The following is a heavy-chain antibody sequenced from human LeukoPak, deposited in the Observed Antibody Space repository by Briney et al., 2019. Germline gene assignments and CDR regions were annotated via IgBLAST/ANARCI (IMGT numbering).Heavy chain of an antibody. J-gene: IGHJ4*02. CDR3: ARAKPYDNNGYSPELRY. CDR1: GYTFTSYY. V-gene: IGHV1-2*02. Sequence: ASVKVSCKTSGYTFTSYYINWLRQAPGQGFEWLGWSDPNSGATKYEHFQGRVTMTWDTSIDTAYMELTRLTSDDTAVYYCARAKPYDNNGYSPELRYWGQGTLVTVS. D-gene: IGHD3-22*01. CDR2: SDPNSGAT.